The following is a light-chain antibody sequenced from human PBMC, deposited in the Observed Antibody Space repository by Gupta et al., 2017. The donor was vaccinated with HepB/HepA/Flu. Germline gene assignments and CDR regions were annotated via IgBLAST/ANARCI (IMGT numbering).Light chain of an antibody. CDR3: YSYAGNSTIEDEV. CDR2: EVR. Sequence: QSALTQPASVSGSPGQSITISCTGTSSDVGSYNLVSGYQQHPGKAPKPMSLEVRKRPSGVSNGFSGSESGNTASPTITRIQAEDEADYDYYSYAGNSTIEDEVFGGGTKLTVL. CDR1: SSDVGSYNL. J-gene: IGLJ2*01. V-gene: IGLV2-23*02.